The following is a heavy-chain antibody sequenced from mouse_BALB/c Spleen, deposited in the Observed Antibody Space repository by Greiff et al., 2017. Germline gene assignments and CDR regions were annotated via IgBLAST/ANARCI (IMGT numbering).Heavy chain of an antibody. Sequence: DVKLVESGGGLVQPGGSRKLSCAASGFTFSSFGMHWVRQAPEKGLEWVAYISSGSSTIYYADTVKGRFTISRDNPKNTLFLQMTSLRSEDTAMYYCARSHCYGSSEDYFDYWGQGTTLTVSS. CDR2: ISSGSSTI. D-gene: IGHD1-1*01. V-gene: IGHV5-17*02. CDR1: GFTFSSFG. CDR3: ARSHCYGSSEDYFDY. J-gene: IGHJ2*01.